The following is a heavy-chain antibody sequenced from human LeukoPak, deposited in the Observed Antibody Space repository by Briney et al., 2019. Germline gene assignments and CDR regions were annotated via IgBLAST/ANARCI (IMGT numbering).Heavy chain of an antibody. V-gene: IGHV1-2*02. CDR2: INPRTGDT. CDR3: ARDGGRFGEYTFDI. J-gene: IGHJ3*02. D-gene: IGHD3-10*01. CDR1: GYRFIDDY. Sequence: VASVKVSCKAPGYRFIDDYMHWVRQAPGQGLEWMGYINPRTGDTKYTQKSQGRVTMTRDTSINTAYMELSSLRPDDTAIYFCARDGGRFGEYTFDIWGPGTMVTVSP.